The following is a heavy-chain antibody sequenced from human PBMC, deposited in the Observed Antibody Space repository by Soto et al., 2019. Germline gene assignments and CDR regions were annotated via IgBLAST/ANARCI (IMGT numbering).Heavy chain of an antibody. CDR2: MNPNSGNT. D-gene: IGHD3-9*01. Sequence: ASVKVSCKASGYTFTSYDINWVRQATGQGLEWMGWMNPNSGNTGYAQKFQGRVTMTRNTSISTAYMELSSPRSEDTAVYYCARKLRYFDWLFYMDVWGKGTTVTVSS. J-gene: IGHJ6*03. CDR3: ARKLRYFDWLFYMDV. V-gene: IGHV1-8*01. CDR1: GYTFTSYD.